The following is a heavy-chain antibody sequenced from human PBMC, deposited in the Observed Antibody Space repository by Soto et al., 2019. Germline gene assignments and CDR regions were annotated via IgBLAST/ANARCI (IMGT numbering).Heavy chain of an antibody. CDR2: ISSNGGST. CDR3: ARDTKSGSYSLDY. CDR1: GFTFRSYA. V-gene: IGHV3-64*01. D-gene: IGHD1-26*01. J-gene: IGHJ4*02. Sequence: EVQLVESGGGLVQPGGSPRVSCAASGFTFRSYAMHWVRQAPGKGLEYVSAISSNGGSTYYANSVKGRFPISRDNSKNTLYLQMGSLRAEDMAVDYCARDTKSGSYSLDYWGQGTLVTASS.